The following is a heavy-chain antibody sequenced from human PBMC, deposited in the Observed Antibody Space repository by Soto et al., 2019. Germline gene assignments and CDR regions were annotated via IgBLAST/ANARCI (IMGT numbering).Heavy chain of an antibody. Sequence: GESLKISCKGSGYSFTSYWISWVRQMPGKGLEWMGRIDPSDSYTNYSPSFQGHVTISADKSISTAYLQWSSLKASDTAMYYCARLPYKRPWGATREFDYWAQGTLVTVSS. D-gene: IGHD1-26*01. CDR2: IDPSDSYT. CDR3: ARLPYKRPWGATREFDY. J-gene: IGHJ4*02. CDR1: GYSFTSYW. V-gene: IGHV5-10-1*01.